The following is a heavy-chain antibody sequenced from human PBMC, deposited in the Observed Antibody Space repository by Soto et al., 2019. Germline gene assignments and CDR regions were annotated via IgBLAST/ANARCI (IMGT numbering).Heavy chain of an antibody. CDR2: INAGNGNT. CDR3: ARCFTVPAAIGY. Sequence: QVQLVQSGAEVKKPGASVKVSCKASGYTFTSYAMHWVRQAPGQRLEWMGWINAGNGNTKYSQKFHGRVTITRDTSASTADMELSSLRSEDTAVYYCARCFTVPAAIGYWGQGTLVTVSS. D-gene: IGHD2-2*02. CDR1: GYTFTSYA. V-gene: IGHV1-3*01. J-gene: IGHJ4*02.